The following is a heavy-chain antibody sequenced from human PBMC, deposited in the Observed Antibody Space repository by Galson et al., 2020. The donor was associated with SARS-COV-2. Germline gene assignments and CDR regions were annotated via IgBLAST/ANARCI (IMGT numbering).Heavy chain of an antibody. V-gene: IGHV4-59*08. CDR3: ARLGCSSISCSSMDV. J-gene: IGHJ6*02. CDR2: MYYSGST. D-gene: IGHD2-2*01. CDR1: GVSISTYY. Sequence: ETSETLSLTCTVSGVSISTYYWTWIRQPPGKGLEWIGYMYYSGSTNYNPSLKSRVTISVDTSKNQLSLKLSSVTAADTAVYYCARLGCSSISCSSMDVWGQGTTVTVSS.